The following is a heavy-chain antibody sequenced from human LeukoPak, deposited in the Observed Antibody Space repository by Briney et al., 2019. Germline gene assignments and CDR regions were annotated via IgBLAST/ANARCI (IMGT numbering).Heavy chain of an antibody. CDR3: ARGLNAAYEYGDYVF. J-gene: IGHJ4*02. Sequence: PSETLSLTCTVSGGSISSYYWSWIRQPPGKGLEWIGYIYDSGSTNYNPSLKRRVTISVDTSKNQFSLKLSSVTAADTAVYYCARGLNAAYEYGDYVFWGQGTLVTVSS. CDR2: IYDSGST. D-gene: IGHD4-17*01. CDR1: GGSISSYY. V-gene: IGHV4-59*12.